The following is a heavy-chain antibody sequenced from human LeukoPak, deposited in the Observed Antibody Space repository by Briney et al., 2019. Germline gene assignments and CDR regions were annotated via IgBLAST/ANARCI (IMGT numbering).Heavy chain of an antibody. CDR2: ISGSGGST. V-gene: IGHV3-23*01. CDR3: AKGPYSSSSRYYFDY. J-gene: IGHJ4*02. CDR1: GLTFSSYA. D-gene: IGHD6-6*01. Sequence: GGSLRLSCAASGLTFSSYAMSWVRQAPGKGLEWVSAISGSGGSTYYADSVKGRFTISRDNSKNTLYLQMNSLRAEDTAVYYCAKGPYSSSSRYYFDYWGQGTLVTVSS.